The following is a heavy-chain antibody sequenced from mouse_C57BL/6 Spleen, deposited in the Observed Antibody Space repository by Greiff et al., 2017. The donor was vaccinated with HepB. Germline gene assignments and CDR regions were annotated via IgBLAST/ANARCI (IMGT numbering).Heavy chain of an antibody. Sequence: VQLQESGPELVKPGASVKISCKASGYAFSSSWMNWVKQRPGKGLEWIGRIYPGDGDTNYNGKFKGKATLTADKSSSTAYMQLSSLTSEDSAVYFCSRSPGNYDYAMDYWGQGTSVTVSS. D-gene: IGHD2-1*01. J-gene: IGHJ4*01. CDR3: SRSPGNYDYAMDY. V-gene: IGHV1-82*01. CDR1: GYAFSSSW. CDR2: IYPGDGDT.